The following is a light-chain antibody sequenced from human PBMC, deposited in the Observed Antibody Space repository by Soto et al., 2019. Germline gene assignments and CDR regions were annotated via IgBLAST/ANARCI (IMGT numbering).Light chain of an antibody. CDR3: MQALHTPFT. J-gene: IGKJ4*01. Sequence: DIVMTQSPLSLPVTPGEPASISCRSSQSRLHSNGYNYLDWYLQKPGQSPQLLIYLGSNRASGVPDRFSGSGSGTDFTLNISRVEAEDVGVYYCMQALHTPFTFGGGTKVEIK. CDR1: QSRLHSNGYNY. CDR2: LGS. V-gene: IGKV2-28*01.